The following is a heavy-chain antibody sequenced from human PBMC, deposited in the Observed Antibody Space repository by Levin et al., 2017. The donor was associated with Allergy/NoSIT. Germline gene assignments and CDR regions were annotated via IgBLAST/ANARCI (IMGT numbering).Heavy chain of an antibody. V-gene: IGHV3-48*03. CDR3: ARQLGNFWSGYNYFDY. CDR2: ISSTGSTI. Sequence: QASETLSLTCAASGFTFGSYEMNWVRRAPGKGLEWVSYISSTGSTIYSADSVKGRFTISRDNAKNSLYLHMNSLRAEDTAVYYCARQLGNFWSGYNYFDYWGQGTLVTVSS. D-gene: IGHD3-3*01. J-gene: IGHJ4*02. CDR1: GFTFGSYE.